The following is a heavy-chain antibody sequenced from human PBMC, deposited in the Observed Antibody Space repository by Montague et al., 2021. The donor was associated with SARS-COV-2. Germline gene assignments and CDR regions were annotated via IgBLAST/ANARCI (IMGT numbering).Heavy chain of an antibody. CDR2: IYWDDDK. CDR3: AHRPRMAWIANGCFDP. V-gene: IGHV2-5*02. D-gene: IGHD2-2*03. Sequence: PALVKPTQTLTLTCTFSGFSLSTSGVGVGWIRQPPGKALEWLALIYWDDDKRYSPSLKSRLTITKDTSKNQVVLTMTNMDPVDTATYYCAHRPRMAWIANGCFDPWGQGALVTVSS. CDR1: GFSLSTSGVG. J-gene: IGHJ5*02.